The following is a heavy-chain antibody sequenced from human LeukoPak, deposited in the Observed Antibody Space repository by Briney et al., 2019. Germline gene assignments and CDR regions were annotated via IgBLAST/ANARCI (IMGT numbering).Heavy chain of an antibody. CDR2: ISGSGGST. Sequence: GGSLRLSCAASGFTFSNYAMSWARQAPGKGLEWVSAISGSGGSTYYADSVKGRFTISRDNSKNTLYLQTNSLRAEDTAVYYCTKGTIWLPFDYWGQGTLVTVSS. J-gene: IGHJ4*02. CDR3: TKGTIWLPFDY. CDR1: GFTFSNYA. D-gene: IGHD5-18*01. V-gene: IGHV3-23*01.